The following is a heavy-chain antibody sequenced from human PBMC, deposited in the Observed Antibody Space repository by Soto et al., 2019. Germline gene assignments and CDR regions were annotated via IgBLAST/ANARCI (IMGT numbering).Heavy chain of an antibody. Sequence: EVQLVESGGGLVQPGGSLRLSCAASGFTFSDYWMYWVRQAPGKGLLWVSRINSDGSGTRYADSVEGRFTISRDNAKNTLYLQMNSLRAEDTAVYFCARGYSASGSPRWGQGILVTVSS. CDR2: INSDGSGT. CDR1: GFTFSDYW. D-gene: IGHD3-10*01. CDR3: ARGYSASGSPR. J-gene: IGHJ4*02. V-gene: IGHV3-74*01.